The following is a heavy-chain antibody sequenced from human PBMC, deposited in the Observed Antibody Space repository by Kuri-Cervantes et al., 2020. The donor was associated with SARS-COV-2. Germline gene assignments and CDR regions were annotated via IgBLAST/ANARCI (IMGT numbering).Heavy chain of an antibody. D-gene: IGHD3-10*01. CDR3: ARAGDRYY. J-gene: IGHJ4*02. V-gene: IGHV1-2*02. Sequence: ASVKVSCKASGYTFTDYYIHWVRQAPGQGLEWMGWINPDSGGSNYAQKFQGRVTMTRDTSTSTVYMELSSLRSEDTAVYYCARAGDRYYWGQGTLVTVSS. CDR1: GYTFTDYY. CDR2: INPDSGGS.